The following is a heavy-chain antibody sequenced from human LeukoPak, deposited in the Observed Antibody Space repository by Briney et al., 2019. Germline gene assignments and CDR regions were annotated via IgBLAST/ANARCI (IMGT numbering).Heavy chain of an antibody. CDR1: GGTFSSYT. CDR3: ASTLYYSNYGIDY. Sequence: SVKVSCKASGGTFSSYTISWVRQAPGQGLEWMGRIIPILGIANYAQKFQGRVTITADKSASTAYMELSSLRSEDTAVYYCASTLYYSNYGIDYWGQGTLVTVSS. J-gene: IGHJ4*02. CDR2: IIPILGIA. V-gene: IGHV1-69*02. D-gene: IGHD4-11*01.